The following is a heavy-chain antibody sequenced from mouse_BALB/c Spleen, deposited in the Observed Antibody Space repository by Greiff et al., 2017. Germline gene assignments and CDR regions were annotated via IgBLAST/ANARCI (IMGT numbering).Heavy chain of an antibody. V-gene: IGHV2-9*02. CDR1: GFSLTSYG. J-gene: IGHJ3*01. CDR2: IWAGGST. D-gene: IGHD2-2*01. Sequence: VQVVESGPGLVAPSQSLSITCTVSGFSLTSYGVPWVRQPPGKGLEWLGVIWAGGSTNYNSALMSGLSISKDNSKSQVFLKMNSLQTDDTAMYYCARDRGAYGYDERFAYWGQGTLVTVSA. CDR3: ARDRGAYGYDERFAY.